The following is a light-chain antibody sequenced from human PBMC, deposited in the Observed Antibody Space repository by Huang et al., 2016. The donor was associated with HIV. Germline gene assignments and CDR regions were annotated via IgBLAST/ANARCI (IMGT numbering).Light chain of an antibody. CDR1: QGLANY. CDR3: QQRGNWQLT. Sequence: EIVLTQSPATLSLSPGERATLSCRASQGLANYLAWYQQKPGQAPRLLIYDASNRATGIPARFSGSGSGTDFTLTNSSLEPEDFAVYYCQQRGNWQLTFGGGTKVEIK. CDR2: DAS. J-gene: IGKJ4*01. V-gene: IGKV3-11*01.